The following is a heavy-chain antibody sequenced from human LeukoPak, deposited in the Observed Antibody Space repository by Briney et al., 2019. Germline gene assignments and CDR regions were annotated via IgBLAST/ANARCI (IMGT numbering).Heavy chain of an antibody. V-gene: IGHV3-23*01. CDR2: ISGSGDST. Sequence: GGSLRLSCAASGFTFSSYAMSWVRQAPGRGLEWVSAISGSGDSTYYADSVKGRFTISRDNAKNSLYLQMNSLRVEDTAVYYCARRYYYMDVWGKGTTVTISS. CDR1: GFTFSSYA. J-gene: IGHJ6*03. CDR3: ARRYYYMDV.